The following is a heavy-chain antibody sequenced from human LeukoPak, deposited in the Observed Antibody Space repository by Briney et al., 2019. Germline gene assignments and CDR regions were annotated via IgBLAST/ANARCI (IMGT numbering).Heavy chain of an antibody. CDR1: GYTFTSYY. CDR3: ARGPEDSSGFVGHYYYYYMDV. V-gene: IGHV1-46*01. J-gene: IGHJ6*03. CDR2: INPSGSST. Sequence: ASVKVSCKASGYTFTSYYMHWVRQAPGQGLEWMGIINPSGSSTSYAQKFQGRVTMTRDMSTSTVYMELSSLRSEDTAVYYCARGPEDSSGFVGHYYYYYMDVWGKGTTVTVSS. D-gene: IGHD3-22*01.